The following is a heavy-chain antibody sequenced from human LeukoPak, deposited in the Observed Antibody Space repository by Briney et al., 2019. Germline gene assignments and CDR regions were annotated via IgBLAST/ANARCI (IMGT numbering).Heavy chain of an antibody. Sequence: ASVKLSCTASGYTFTSYGISWVRQAPGQGLEWMGWISAYNGNTNYAQKLQGRVTMTTDTSTSTAYMELRSLRSDDTAVYYCARDPGYCSSTSCYKKGRYNWFDPWGQGTLVTVSS. V-gene: IGHV1-18*01. D-gene: IGHD2-2*02. CDR2: ISAYNGNT. CDR1: GYTFTSYG. CDR3: ARDPGYCSSTSCYKKGRYNWFDP. J-gene: IGHJ5*02.